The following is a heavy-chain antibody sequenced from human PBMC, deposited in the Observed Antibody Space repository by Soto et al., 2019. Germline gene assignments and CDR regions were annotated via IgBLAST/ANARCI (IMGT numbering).Heavy chain of an antibody. D-gene: IGHD6-13*01. CDR2: IDYSGST. CDR3: ARQGGIAAAGTLDY. Sequence: QPQLQESGPGLVKPSETLSLTCTVSGGSISSSSYYWGWIRQPPGKGLEWIGSIDYSGSTYYNPSLKSRVTISVDTSKNQFSLKLSSVTAADTAVYYCARQGGIAAAGTLDYWGQGTLVTVSS. V-gene: IGHV4-39*01. CDR1: GGSISSSSYY. J-gene: IGHJ4*02.